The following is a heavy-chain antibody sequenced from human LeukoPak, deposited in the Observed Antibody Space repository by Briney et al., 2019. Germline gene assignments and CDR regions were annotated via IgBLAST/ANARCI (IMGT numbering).Heavy chain of an antibody. CDR1: GYSFTDYW. CDR2: IYPGDSDS. CDR3: ARSTSGSFDS. D-gene: IGHD3-10*01. V-gene: IGHV5-51*01. J-gene: IGHJ4*02. Sequence: GESLKISCKASGYSFTDYWIGWVRQMPGKGLEWMAIIYPGDSDSRYTYSPSFQGQVTISADKSISTAYLQWSSLKASDTAMYYCARSTSGSFDSWGQGTPATVSS.